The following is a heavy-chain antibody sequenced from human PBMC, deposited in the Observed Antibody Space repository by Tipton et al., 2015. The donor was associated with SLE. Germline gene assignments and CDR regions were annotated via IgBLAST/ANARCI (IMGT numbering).Heavy chain of an antibody. D-gene: IGHD6-13*01. J-gene: IGHJ4*02. CDR2: THYSGTT. CDR1: GGSTTNHY. V-gene: IGHV4-59*08. CDR3: ARHVIPDISWTTIDY. Sequence: ILSLTCTVSGGSTTNHYWNWIRQPPGKGLEWIGYTHYSGTTHDNPSLKSRVTTSVDMSKNQFSLQLTSVTAADTAVYYCARHVIPDISWTTIDYWGQGTLVNVSS.